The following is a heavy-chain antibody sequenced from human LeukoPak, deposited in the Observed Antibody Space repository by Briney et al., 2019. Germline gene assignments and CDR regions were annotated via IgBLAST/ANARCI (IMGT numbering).Heavy chain of an antibody. J-gene: IGHJ3*02. Sequence: GGTLRLSCAASGFTFSKYAMSWVRQAPGKGLEWVSAISGSGGNTFYAESVKGRFTISRDNSKNTLFLQMDSLRAEDTAVYYCARGRDILTPEDAFDIWGQGTMVTVSA. V-gene: IGHV3-23*01. CDR2: ISGSGGNT. D-gene: IGHD3-9*01. CDR1: GFTFSKYA. CDR3: ARGRDILTPEDAFDI.